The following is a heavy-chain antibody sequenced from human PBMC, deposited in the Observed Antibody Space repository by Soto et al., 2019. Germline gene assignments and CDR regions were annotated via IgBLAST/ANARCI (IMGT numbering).Heavy chain of an antibody. CDR2: ISAYNGNT. J-gene: IGHJ5*02. CDR1: GYTFTSYG. Sequence: ASVKVSCKASGYTFTSYGISWVRQAPGQGLEWMGWISAYNGNTNYAQKLQGRVTMTTDTSTSTAYMELRSLRSDDTAVYYCAREVDVPTTTNWFDPWGQGTLVTVSS. V-gene: IGHV1-18*01. D-gene: IGHD5-12*01. CDR3: AREVDVPTTTNWFDP.